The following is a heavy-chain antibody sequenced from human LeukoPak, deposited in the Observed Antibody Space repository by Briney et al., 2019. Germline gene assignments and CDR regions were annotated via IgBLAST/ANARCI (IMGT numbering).Heavy chain of an antibody. V-gene: IGHV4-59*01. Sequence: PSETLSLTCTVSGGSISSYYWSWIRQPPGKGLEWIGYIYYSGSTNYNPSLKSRVTISVDTSKNQFSLKLSSVTAADTAVYYCAREGTVAGSIDYWDQGTLVTVS. D-gene: IGHD6-19*01. CDR3: AREGTVAGSIDY. CDR1: GGSISSYY. CDR2: IYYSGST. J-gene: IGHJ4*02.